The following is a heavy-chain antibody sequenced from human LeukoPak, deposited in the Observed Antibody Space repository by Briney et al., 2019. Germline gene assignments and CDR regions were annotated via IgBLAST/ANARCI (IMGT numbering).Heavy chain of an antibody. V-gene: IGHV1-2*02. CDR2: INPNSGGT. CDR1: GYTITGYY. CDR3: ARGSSGWSSFDY. D-gene: IGHD6-19*01. J-gene: IGHJ4*02. Sequence: GASVKVSCKASGYTITGYYMHWVRQAPGQGLGWMGWINPNSGGTNYAQKFQGRVTMTRDTSISTAYMELSRLRSDDTAVYYCARGSSGWSSFDYWGQGTLVTVSS.